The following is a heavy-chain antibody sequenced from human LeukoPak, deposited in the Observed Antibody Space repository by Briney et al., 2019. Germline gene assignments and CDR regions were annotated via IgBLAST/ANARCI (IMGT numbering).Heavy chain of an antibody. V-gene: IGHV1-69*05. J-gene: IGHJ5*02. CDR2: IIPIFGTA. CDR1: GGTFSSYA. Sequence: SVKVSCKASGGTFSSYAISWVRQAPGQGLEWMGGIIPIFGTANYAQKFQGRVTITTDESTSTAYMELSSLRSEDTAVYYCARDLLYYDFWSGYYTGFNWFDPWGQGTLVTVST. D-gene: IGHD3-3*01. CDR3: ARDLLYYDFWSGYYTGFNWFDP.